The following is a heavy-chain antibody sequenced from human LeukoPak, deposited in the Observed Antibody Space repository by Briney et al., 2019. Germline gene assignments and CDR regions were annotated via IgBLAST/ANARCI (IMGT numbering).Heavy chain of an antibody. V-gene: IGHV4-39*07. D-gene: IGHD4-17*01. J-gene: IGHJ3*01. CDR3: ARDVTVPAFDL. CDR2: ISSSGGS. Sequence: SEALSLTCTVSGVSITSTVYSWGWIRQPPGKGLEWIGSISSSGGSHYNPSLRSRVTVSIATSRNQFSLKLNSVTAADTAMYFCARDVTVPAFDLWGQGTKVIVSS. CDR1: GVSITSTVYS.